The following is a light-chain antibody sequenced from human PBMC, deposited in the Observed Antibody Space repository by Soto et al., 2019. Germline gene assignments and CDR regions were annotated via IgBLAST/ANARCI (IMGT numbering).Light chain of an antibody. V-gene: IGLV2-11*01. J-gene: IGLJ3*02. CDR3: CSHAGSSSWV. CDR1: TNDIGAYNF. Sequence: QSALTQPRSVSGSPGQSVTISCTGTTNDIGAYNFVSWYQQHPGKAPKLIIYDVTARPSGVPDRFSASKSGTTASLTISGLQTEDEADYYCCSHAGSSSWVFGGGTKVTVL. CDR2: DVT.